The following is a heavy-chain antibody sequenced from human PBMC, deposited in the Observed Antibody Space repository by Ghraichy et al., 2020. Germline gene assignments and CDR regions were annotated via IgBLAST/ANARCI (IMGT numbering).Heavy chain of an antibody. J-gene: IGHJ5*02. D-gene: IGHD2-2*01. CDR2: INSDGSST. V-gene: IGHV3-74*01. Sequence: LSLTCAASGFTFSSYWMHWVRQAPGKGLVWVSRINSDGSSTSYVDSVKGRFTISRDNAKNTLYLQMNSLRAEDTAVYYCARDRGPAGFDPWGQGTLVTVSS. CDR3: ARDRGPAGFDP. CDR1: GFTFSSYW.